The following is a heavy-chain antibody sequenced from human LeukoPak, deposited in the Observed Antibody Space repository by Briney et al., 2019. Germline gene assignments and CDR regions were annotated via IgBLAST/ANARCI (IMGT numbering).Heavy chain of an antibody. J-gene: IGHJ5*02. V-gene: IGHV1-8*01. CDR2: MNPNSGNT. CDR1: GYTFTSYD. Sequence: ASVKVSCKASGYTFTSYDINWVRQATGQGLEWMGWMNPNSGNTGYAQKFQGRVTMTRNTSISTAYMELSSLRSEDTAVYYCARGRGGYCSSTSCYYWFDPWGQGTLVTVSS. D-gene: IGHD2-2*01. CDR3: ARGRGGYCSSTSCYYWFDP.